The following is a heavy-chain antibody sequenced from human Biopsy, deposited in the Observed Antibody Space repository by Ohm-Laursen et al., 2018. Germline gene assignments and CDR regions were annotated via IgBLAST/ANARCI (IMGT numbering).Heavy chain of an antibody. CDR3: GRAVRNQLLTDP. CDR2: LNPVSGNS. Sequence: SSVKVSCKASGYTFTSYDITWVRQASGQGPEWIGWLNPVSGNSNFGQKFRGRVTVTSDTSISTAYMELSGLTSDDTATYYCGRAVRNQLLTDPWGQGTPVTVTS. V-gene: IGHV1-8*01. D-gene: IGHD1-7*01. J-gene: IGHJ5*02. CDR1: GYTFTSYD.